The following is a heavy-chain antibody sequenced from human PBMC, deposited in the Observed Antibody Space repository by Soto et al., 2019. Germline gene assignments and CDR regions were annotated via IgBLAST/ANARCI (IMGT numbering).Heavy chain of an antibody. CDR1: GFTFSSYA. D-gene: IGHD2-8*01. Sequence: EVQLLESGGGLVQPGGSLRLSCTASGFTFSSYAMSGVRQAPGKELEWVSTISGNSGKTNYAESVKGRFSISRDNYKTTVHLQLDSLRAEDAAVYFFAKLGFVLMELYYFHQWGHGTLVTVSS. CDR3: AKLGFVLMELYYFHQ. CDR2: ISGNSGKT. J-gene: IGHJ4*01. V-gene: IGHV3-23*01.